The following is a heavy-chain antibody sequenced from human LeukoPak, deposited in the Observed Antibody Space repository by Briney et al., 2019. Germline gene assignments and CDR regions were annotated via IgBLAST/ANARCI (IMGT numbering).Heavy chain of an antibody. J-gene: IGHJ4*02. V-gene: IGHV3-21*01. Sequence: PGGSLRLSCAASGFTFSSCSMNWVRQAPGEGLEWVSSITSRSYKNYADSVKGRFTISRDNAKNSLFLQINSLRAEDTAVYYCARDTWQYSGSYDFDYWGQGNLVTVSS. CDR2: ITSRSYK. CDR1: GFTFSSCS. CDR3: ARDTWQYSGSYDFDY. D-gene: IGHD1-26*01.